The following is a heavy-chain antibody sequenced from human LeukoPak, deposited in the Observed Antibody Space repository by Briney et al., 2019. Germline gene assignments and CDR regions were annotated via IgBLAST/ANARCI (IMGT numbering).Heavy chain of an antibody. CDR2: ISSSGTTM. V-gene: IGHV3-11*01. D-gene: IGHD2-8*01. CDR1: GFSFSDCH. Sequence: PGGSLRLSCAASGFSFSDCHMDWIRQAPGKGLEWVSHISSSGTTMYYADSVKGRFTISRDNSKNSLYLQMNSLRDEDTAVYYCVRATAVYYFDYWGQGTLVTVSS. CDR3: VRATAVYYFDY. J-gene: IGHJ4*02.